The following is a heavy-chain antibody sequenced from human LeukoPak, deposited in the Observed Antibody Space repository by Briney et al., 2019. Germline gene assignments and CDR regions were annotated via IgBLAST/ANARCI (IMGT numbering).Heavy chain of an antibody. CDR2: IYYSGST. J-gene: IGHJ5*02. CDR1: GGSISSGGYY. Sequence: SQTLSLTCTVSGGSISSGGYYWSWIRQHPGKGLEWIGYIYYSGSTYYNPYLKSRVTISVDTSKNQFSLKLSSVTAADTAVYYCARDLYSGYQLQPPAGDEGGWFDPWGQGTLVTVSS. V-gene: IGHV4-31*03. CDR3: ARDLYSGYQLQPPAGDEGGWFDP. D-gene: IGHD2-2*01.